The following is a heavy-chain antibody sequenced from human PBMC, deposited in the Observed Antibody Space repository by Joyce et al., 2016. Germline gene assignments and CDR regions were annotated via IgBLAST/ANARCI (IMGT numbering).Heavy chain of an antibody. CDR3: ARGSVLIRGATPVRDYYGMDV. J-gene: IGHJ6*02. Sequence: QVQLVQSGAEVKKPGSSVKVSCKASGGTFYSSSISWVRQAPGQGLEWVGGIIPIFSTTKYALKFQDRVTIIADESTNTAYMEVSSLRSEDTAVYYCARGSVLIRGATPVRDYYGMDVWGQGTTVTVSS. CDR2: IIPIFSTT. V-gene: IGHV1-69*01. CDR1: GGTFYSSS. D-gene: IGHD3-10*01.